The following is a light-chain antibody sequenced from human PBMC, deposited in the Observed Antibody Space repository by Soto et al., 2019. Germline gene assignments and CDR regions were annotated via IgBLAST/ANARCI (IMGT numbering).Light chain of an antibody. V-gene: IGKV2-28*01. J-gene: IGKJ1*01. CDR3: MQSLQTPPWT. Sequence: EIVMTQSPLSLAVTPGEPASISCRSSQSLLHSNAYNYLDWYLQKPGQSPQLLIYLGSNRASGVPDRFSGSGSGTDFTLKISRVEAEDVGVYYCMQSLQTPPWTFVQGPRWIS. CDR2: LGS. CDR1: QSLLHSNAYNY.